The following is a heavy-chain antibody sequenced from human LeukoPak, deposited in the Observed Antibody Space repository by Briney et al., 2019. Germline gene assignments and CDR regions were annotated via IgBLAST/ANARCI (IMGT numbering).Heavy chain of an antibody. J-gene: IGHJ6*03. CDR2: IRYDGSNK. D-gene: IGHD2/OR15-2a*01. CDR1: GFTFSSYG. V-gene: IGHV3-30*02. CDR3: ANTSSPYYSYMDA. Sequence: GGSLRLSCAASGFTFSSYGMHWVRQAPGKGLEWVAFIRYDGSNKYYADSVKGGFTISRDNSKNTLYLQMNSLRAEDTAVYYCANTSSPYYSYMDAWGQGTTVTVSS.